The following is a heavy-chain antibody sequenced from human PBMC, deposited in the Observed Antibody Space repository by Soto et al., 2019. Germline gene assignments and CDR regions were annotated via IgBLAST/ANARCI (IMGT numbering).Heavy chain of an antibody. CDR3: ARDAWCVFDY. CDR2: IYHTVIT. V-gene: IGHV4-38-2*02. D-gene: IGHD2-15*01. J-gene: IGHJ4*02. Sequence: PSETLSLTCAVSGYSISSGYYWGWIRQPPGKGLGWIGSIYHTVITHDNPALECRVTVSVDQSKNHFSLNLKSVTAADTAVYYSARDAWCVFDYRGQGT. CDR1: GYSISSGYY.